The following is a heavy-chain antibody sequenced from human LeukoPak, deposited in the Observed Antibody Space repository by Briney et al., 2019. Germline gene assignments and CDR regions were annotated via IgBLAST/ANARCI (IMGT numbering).Heavy chain of an antibody. Sequence: PGGSLRLSCAASGFIISTYGMHWVRQAPGKGLEWVAVISYDGSNKYYADSVKGRFTISRDNAKNSLYLQMNSLRAEDTAVYYCARGDDGAYWGQGTLDTVSS. V-gene: IGHV3-30*03. D-gene: IGHD3-16*01. CDR2: ISYDGSNK. J-gene: IGHJ4*02. CDR3: ARGDDGAY. CDR1: GFIISTYG.